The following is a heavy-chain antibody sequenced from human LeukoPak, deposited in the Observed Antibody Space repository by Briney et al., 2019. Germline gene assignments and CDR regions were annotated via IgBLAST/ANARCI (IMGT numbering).Heavy chain of an antibody. D-gene: IGHD6-6*01. V-gene: IGHV4-30-4*01. CDR3: ARGDWSSSIDY. CDR2: IYYSGST. Sequence: SETLSLTCTVSGGSIISGDFYWIWIRQPPGKGLEWIGYIYYSGSTYYNPSLKSLITISVDTSKNQFSLKLSSVTAADTAVYYCARGDWSSSIDYWGQGTLVTVYS. CDR1: GGSIISGDFY. J-gene: IGHJ4*02.